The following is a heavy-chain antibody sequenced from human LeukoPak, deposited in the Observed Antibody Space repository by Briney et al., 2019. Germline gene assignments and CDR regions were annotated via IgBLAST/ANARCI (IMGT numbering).Heavy chain of an antibody. CDR1: GYTFTSYG. V-gene: IGHV1-69*13. J-gene: IGHJ5*02. CDR2: IIPIFGTA. Sequence: SVKVSCTASGYTFTSYGISWVRQAPGQGLEWMGGIIPIFGTANYAQKFQGRVTITADESTSTAYMELSSLRSEDTAVYYCARGGIVATISSFDPWGQGTLVTVSS. CDR3: ARGGIVATISSFDP. D-gene: IGHD5-12*01.